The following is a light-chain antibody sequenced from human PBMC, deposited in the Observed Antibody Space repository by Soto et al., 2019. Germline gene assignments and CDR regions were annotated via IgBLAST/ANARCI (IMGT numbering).Light chain of an antibody. V-gene: IGKV1D-16*01. CDR3: QQYNALPPT. J-gene: IGKJ4*01. CDR1: QNINIW. Sequence: DVQLTQSPSSLSTAVGDRVSITCRASQNINIWLAWYQLKPGKAPKSLIYATSTLQNEVPSRFSGSGSGTDFTLTINNLQPEDFATYYCQQYNALPPTFGGGTKVEIK. CDR2: ATS.